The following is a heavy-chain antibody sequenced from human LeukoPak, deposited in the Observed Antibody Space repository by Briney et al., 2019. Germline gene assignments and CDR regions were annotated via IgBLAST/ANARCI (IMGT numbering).Heavy chain of an antibody. CDR3: ASKRLRFLEWSH. D-gene: IGHD3-3*01. V-gene: IGHV4-59*08. Sequence: SETLSLTCTVSGGSISSYYWSWIRQPPGKGLEWIGYIYYSGSTNYNPSLKSRVTISVDTSKNQFSLKLSSVTAADTAVYYCASKRLRFLEWSHWGQGTLVTVSS. J-gene: IGHJ4*02. CDR1: GGSISSYY. CDR2: IYYSGST.